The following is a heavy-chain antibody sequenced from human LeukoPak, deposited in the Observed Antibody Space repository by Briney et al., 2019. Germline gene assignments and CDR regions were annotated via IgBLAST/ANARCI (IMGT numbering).Heavy chain of an antibody. CDR3: ARNPPNYYDSSGRMGAFDV. J-gene: IGHJ3*01. CDR1: GVFISSGGYY. V-gene: IGHV4-39*01. CDR2: VHHSGIT. Sequence: SETLSLTCVDSGVFISSGGYYWGWIRHPPEKGLAWIGSVHHSGITYYNTSLKSRVTISVDKSKNQFSLRLTSVTAADTAVYYCARNPPNYYDSSGRMGAFDVWGQGTMVTVSS. D-gene: IGHD3-22*01.